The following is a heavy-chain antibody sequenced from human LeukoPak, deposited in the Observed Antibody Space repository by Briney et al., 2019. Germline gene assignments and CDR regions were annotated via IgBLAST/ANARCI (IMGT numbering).Heavy chain of an antibody. V-gene: IGHV3-73*01. CDR1: GFTFSGSA. J-gene: IGHJ4*02. CDR3: TRSDHYDSSGYYLDTFDY. Sequence: GGSLKLSCAASGFTFSGSAMHWVRQASGKGLEWVGRIRSKANSYATAYAASVKGRFTISRDDSKNTAYLQMNSLKTEDTAVYYCTRSDHYDSSGYYLDTFDYWGQGTLVTVSS. CDR2: IRSKANSYAT. D-gene: IGHD3-22*01.